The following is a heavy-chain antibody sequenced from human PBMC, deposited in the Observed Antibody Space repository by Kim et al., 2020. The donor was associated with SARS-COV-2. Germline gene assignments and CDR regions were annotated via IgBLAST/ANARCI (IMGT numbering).Heavy chain of an antibody. J-gene: IGHJ1*01. CDR3: ATVVFYYDAGYFKN. Sequence: WAAPGYTGTYRSMGWVRQAPGKGLEWVSFIYSGGNTIYADSVKGRLIISRDHSKNTLYLQMNSLRAEDTAVYYCATVVFYYDAGYFKNWVQG. D-gene: IGHD3-22*01. CDR2: IYSGGNT. CDR1: GYTGTYRS. V-gene: IGHV3-66*01.